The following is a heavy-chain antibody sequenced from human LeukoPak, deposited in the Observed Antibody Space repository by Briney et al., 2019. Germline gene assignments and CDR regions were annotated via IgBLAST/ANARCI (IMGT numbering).Heavy chain of an antibody. CDR3: ARGTTALPVTLYYYDSSGLNWFDP. Sequence: ASVKVSCKASGYTFTSYGISWVRQAPGQGLEWMGWISAYNGNTNYAQKLQGRVTMTTDTSTSTVYMELSSLRSEDTAVYYCARGTTALPVTLYYYDSSGLNWFDPWGQGTLVTVSS. V-gene: IGHV1-18*01. CDR2: ISAYNGNT. D-gene: IGHD3-22*01. J-gene: IGHJ5*02. CDR1: GYTFTSYG.